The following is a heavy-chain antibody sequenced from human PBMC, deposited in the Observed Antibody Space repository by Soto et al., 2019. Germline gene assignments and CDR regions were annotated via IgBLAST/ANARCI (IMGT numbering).Heavy chain of an antibody. V-gene: IGHV4-34*01. J-gene: IGHJ4*02. D-gene: IGHD3-16*02. CDR2: INHSGST. CDR1: GGSFSNYY. CDR3: ARGIAYDYVWGSYRSCLDY. Sequence: ASETLSLTCAVYGGSFSNYYWSWIRQPPGKGLEWIGEINHSGSTNYNPSLKSRVTISVDTSKKQFSLNLISVTAADTAVYFCARGIAYDYVWGSYRSCLDYWGQGALVTVSS.